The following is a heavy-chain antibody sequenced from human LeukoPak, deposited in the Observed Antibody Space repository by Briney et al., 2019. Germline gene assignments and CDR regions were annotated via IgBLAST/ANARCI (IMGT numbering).Heavy chain of an antibody. CDR1: GFTFSSYW. Sequence: GGSLRLSCAASGFTFSSYWMHWVRQAPGKGLVWVSRINSDGSSTSYADSVKGRFTISRDNAKNTLYLQMNSLRAEDTAVYYCAKERTYSGSYYFDYWGQGTLVTVSS. CDR3: AKERTYSGSYYFDY. D-gene: IGHD1-26*01. CDR2: INSDGSST. V-gene: IGHV3-74*01. J-gene: IGHJ4*02.